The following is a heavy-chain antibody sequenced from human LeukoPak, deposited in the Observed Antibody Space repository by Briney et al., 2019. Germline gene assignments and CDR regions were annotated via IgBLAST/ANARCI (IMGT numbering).Heavy chain of an antibody. CDR1: GFTFSAYA. J-gene: IGHJ3*02. D-gene: IGHD4-17*01. V-gene: IGHV3-23*01. Sequence: SGRSLRLSCTASGFTFSAYAMMWVRQAPGKGPGWVSAIRGGRGSAFYADSVKGRFTISRDNSKYTLFLQMNSLRAEDTAVYYCARDPNGDYIGAFDMWGPGTMVTVSS. CDR3: ARDPNGDYIGAFDM. CDR2: IRGGRGSA.